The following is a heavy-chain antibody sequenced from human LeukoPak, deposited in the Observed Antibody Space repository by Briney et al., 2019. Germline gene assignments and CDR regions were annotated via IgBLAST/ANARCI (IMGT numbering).Heavy chain of an antibody. CDR2: IYHTGST. CDR3: ATFTIFGVVISP. Sequence: SGTLSLTCAVSGGSISSSNWWSWVRQPPGKGLEWIGEIYHTGSTNYNPSLESRVTISVDTSKNQFSLKLSSVTAADTAVYYCATFTIFGVVISPWGQGALVTVSS. D-gene: IGHD3-3*01. V-gene: IGHV4-4*02. CDR1: GGSISSSNW. J-gene: IGHJ5*02.